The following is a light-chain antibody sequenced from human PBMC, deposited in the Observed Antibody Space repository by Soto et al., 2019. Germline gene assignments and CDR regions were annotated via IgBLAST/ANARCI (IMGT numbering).Light chain of an antibody. V-gene: IGLV2-23*02. CDR2: EVT. CDR1: NSDVGNYNL. Sequence: QSVLTQPASVSGSPGQSITISCTGTNSDVGNYNLVSWYQQHPGNAPKLMMYEVTQRPSGVSNRFSCSKSGNTASLTISGHQAEDDDDYYGCSYAGSATWVFGGGTKLTVL. CDR3: CSYAGSATWV. J-gene: IGLJ3*02.